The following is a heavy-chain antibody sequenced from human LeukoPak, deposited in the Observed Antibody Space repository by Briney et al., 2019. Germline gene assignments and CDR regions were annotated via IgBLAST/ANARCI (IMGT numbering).Heavy chain of an antibody. CDR3: ARVFARSGEIGGSYYYY. Sequence: SVKVSCKASGGTFSNYAINWVRQAPGQGLEWMGGTIPIFGTANYAQKFQGRVAITTDESTSTAYMELSSLRSEDTAVYYCARVFARSGEIGGSYYYYWGQGTLVTVSS. V-gene: IGHV1-69*05. D-gene: IGHD1-26*01. CDR2: TIPIFGTA. CDR1: GGTFSNYA. J-gene: IGHJ4*02.